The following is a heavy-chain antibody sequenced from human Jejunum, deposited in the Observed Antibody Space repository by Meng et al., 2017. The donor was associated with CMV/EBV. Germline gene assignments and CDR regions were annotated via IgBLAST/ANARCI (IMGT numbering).Heavy chain of an antibody. D-gene: IGHD1-1*01. J-gene: IGHJ2*01. V-gene: IGHV3-21*01. Sequence: EVELVESGGGLVKPGGSLRLSCAASGFTFSNFYINWVRQAPGKGLEWISSISGSGDNIYYADSVRGRFTISRDNAKNSLYLQMNSLRAEDTAVYYCAFRATQVLFDVWGRGTLVTVSS. CDR1: GFTFSNFY. CDR3: AFRATQVLFDV. CDR2: ISGSGDNI.